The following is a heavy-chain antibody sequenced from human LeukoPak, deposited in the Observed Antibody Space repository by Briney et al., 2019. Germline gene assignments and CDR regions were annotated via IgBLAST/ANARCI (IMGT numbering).Heavy chain of an antibody. CDR3: ARPAYCSSTSCSFFDY. V-gene: IGHV4-39*01. Sequence: KPSETLSLTCTVSGGSISSSSYYWGWIRQPPGKGLEWIGSIYYSGSTYYNPSLKSRVTISVDTSKNQFSLKLSSVTAADTAVYYCARPAYCSSTSCSFFDYWGQGTLVTVSS. J-gene: IGHJ4*02. D-gene: IGHD2-2*01. CDR1: GGSISSSSYY. CDR2: IYYSGST.